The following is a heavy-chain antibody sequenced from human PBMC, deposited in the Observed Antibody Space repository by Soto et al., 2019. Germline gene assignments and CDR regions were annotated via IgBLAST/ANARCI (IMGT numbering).Heavy chain of an antibody. CDR3: AKEDDSGDYAGENWFDS. CDR1: GFTFFAYW. V-gene: IGHV3-74*01. CDR2: INSDGSHT. Sequence: EVQLVESGGGLVQPGGSLRLSCAASGFTFFAYWIHWVRQVPGKGLVWVSRINSDGSHTSYADSVRGRFTISRDNSKNTVYLQMKSLTAEDTAVYYCAKEDDSGDYAGENWFDSWGQGSLVAVSS. J-gene: IGHJ5*01. D-gene: IGHD4-17*01.